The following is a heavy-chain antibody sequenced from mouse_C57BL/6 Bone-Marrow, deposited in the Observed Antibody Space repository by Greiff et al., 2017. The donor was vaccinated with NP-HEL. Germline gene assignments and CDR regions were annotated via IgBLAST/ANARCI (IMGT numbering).Heavy chain of an antibody. CDR3: ARRRLLSYYFDY. D-gene: IGHD2-3*01. CDR2: ISSGGSYT. J-gene: IGHJ2*01. V-gene: IGHV5-6*01. CDR1: GFTLSSYG. Sequence: EVQVVESGGDLVKPGGSLKLSCAASGFTLSSYGMSWVRQTPDKRLEWVATISSGGSYTYYPDSVKGRFTISRDNAKNTLYLQMSSLKSEDTAMYYCARRRLLSYYFDYWGQGTTLTVSS.